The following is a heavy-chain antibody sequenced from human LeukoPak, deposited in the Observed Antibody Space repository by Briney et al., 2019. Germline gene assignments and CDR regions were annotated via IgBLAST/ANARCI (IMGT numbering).Heavy chain of an antibody. J-gene: IGHJ4*02. D-gene: IGHD2-15*01. V-gene: IGHV3-30*01. CDR1: GFTFSSYA. CDR2: ISYDGSNK. CDR3: ARDGMVAPTFDY. Sequence: GGSLRLSCAASGFTFSSYAMHWVRRAPGKGLEWVAVISYDGSNKYYADSVKGRFTISRDNSKNTLYLQMNSLRAEDTAVYYCARDGMVAPTFDYWGQGTLVTVSS.